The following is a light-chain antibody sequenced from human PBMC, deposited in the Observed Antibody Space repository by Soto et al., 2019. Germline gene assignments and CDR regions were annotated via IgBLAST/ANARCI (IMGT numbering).Light chain of an antibody. CDR1: NIGSKS. V-gene: IGLV3-21*04. CDR2: FDS. CDR3: QVWDSSSDHYV. J-gene: IGLJ1*01. Sequence: SYELTQPPSVSVAPGKTARITCGGNNIGSKSVHWYQQKPGQAPVLVIYFDSDRPSGIPERFSGSNSGNTGTLTLSRVEAGDEADYYCQVWDSSSDHYVFGTGTKVTVL.